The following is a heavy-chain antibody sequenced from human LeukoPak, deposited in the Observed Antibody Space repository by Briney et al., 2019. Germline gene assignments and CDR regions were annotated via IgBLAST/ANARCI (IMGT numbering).Heavy chain of an antibody. D-gene: IGHD3-22*01. CDR2: ISSSGSTI. Sequence: GGSLRLSCAASGFNFSDYYMSWIRQAPGKGLEGVSYISSSGSTIYYADSVTGRFTISRDNAQNSLYLQLTRLGGEDTAVYYCAREDYYDSSGYEGADFDIWGKGTMVTVSS. J-gene: IGHJ3*02. CDR3: AREDYYDSSGYEGADFDI. CDR1: GFNFSDYY. V-gene: IGHV3-11*04.